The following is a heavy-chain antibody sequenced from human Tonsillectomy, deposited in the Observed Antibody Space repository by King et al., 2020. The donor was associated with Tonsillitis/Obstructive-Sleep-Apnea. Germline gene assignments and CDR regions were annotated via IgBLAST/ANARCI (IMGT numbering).Heavy chain of an antibody. V-gene: IGHV3-74*01. CDR3: AKERDCVSDCRFFDY. CDR1: GFMFNKYW. J-gene: IGHJ4*02. Sequence: DVQLVESGGGLVQPGGSLRLSCTASGFMFNKYWMHWVRQAPGKGLVWVARINSEGSYTNYADSVKGRFTISRDNAKNTLFVQMNSLRAEDTAVYYCAKERDCVSDCRFFDYWGQGTLVTVSS. D-gene: IGHD2-21*02. CDR2: INSEGSYT.